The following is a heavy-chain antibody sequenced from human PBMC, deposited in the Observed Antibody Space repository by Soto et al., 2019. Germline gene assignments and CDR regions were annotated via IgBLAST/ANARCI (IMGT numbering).Heavy chain of an antibody. D-gene: IGHD2-15*01. CDR2: IIPILDIA. Sequence: QVQLVQSGAEVKKPGSSVKVSCKASGGTFSSYTISWVRQAPGQGLEWMGWIIPILDIANYAQKFQGRVTITADKSTSTAYVELSSLRSEDTAVYYCARGRGGRGDYWGQGTLVTVSS. J-gene: IGHJ4*02. CDR1: GGTFSSYT. CDR3: ARGRGGRGDY. V-gene: IGHV1-69*02.